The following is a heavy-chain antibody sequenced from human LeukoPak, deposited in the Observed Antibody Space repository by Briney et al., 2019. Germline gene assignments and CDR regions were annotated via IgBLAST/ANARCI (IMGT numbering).Heavy chain of an antibody. J-gene: IGHJ4*02. Sequence: GGSLRLSCAASGFTFSSYGMHWVRQAPGKGLEWVAFIRYDGSNKYYADSVKGRFTISRDNSKNTLYLQMNSLRAEDTAVYYCANLAGYSYGPGKEFDYWGQRTLVTVSS. CDR2: IRYDGSNK. CDR1: GFTFSSYG. D-gene: IGHD5-18*01. V-gene: IGHV3-30*02. CDR3: ANLAGYSYGPGKEFDY.